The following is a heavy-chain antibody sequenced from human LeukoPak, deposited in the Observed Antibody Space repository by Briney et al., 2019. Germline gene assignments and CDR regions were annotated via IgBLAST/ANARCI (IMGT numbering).Heavy chain of an antibody. J-gene: IGHJ3*02. CDR2: IRYDGSNK. D-gene: IGHD3-3*01. Sequence: GGSLRLSCAASGFTFSSYGMHWVRQAPGKGLEWVAFIRYDGSNKYYADSVKGRFTISRDNSKNTLYLQMNSLRSDDTAVYYCARDLANYDFWSGYDAFDIWGQGTMVTVSS. CDR1: GFTFSSYG. CDR3: ARDLANYDFWSGYDAFDI. V-gene: IGHV3-30*02.